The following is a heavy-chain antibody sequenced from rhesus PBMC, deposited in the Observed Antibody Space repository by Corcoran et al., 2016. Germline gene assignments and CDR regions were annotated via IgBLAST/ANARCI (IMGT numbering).Heavy chain of an antibody. CDR3: AKHSWNNYYFDY. J-gene: IGHJ4*01. CDR2: INRGGGST. Sequence: EVQLVETGGGLVQPGGSLKLSCAASGFTFSSYGMSWVRQAPGKGLEWVSAINRGGGSTYYADSVKGRFTISRDNSKNTLSLQMNSLRAEDTAVYYCAKHSWNNYYFDYWGQGVLLTVSS. D-gene: IGHD1-20*01. CDR1: GFTFSSYG. V-gene: IGHV3S5*01.